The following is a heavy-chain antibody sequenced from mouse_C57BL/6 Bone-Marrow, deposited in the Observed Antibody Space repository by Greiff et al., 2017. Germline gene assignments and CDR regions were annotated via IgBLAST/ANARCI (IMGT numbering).Heavy chain of an antibody. Sequence: QVPLQQSGAELARPGASVKLSCKASGYTFTSYGISWVKQRTGQGLEWIGEIYPRSGNTYYNEKFKGKATLTADKSSSTAYMELRSLTSEDSTVYFCARDGGIYYDPFAYWGQGTLVTVSA. CDR1: GYTFTSYG. D-gene: IGHD1-1*02. V-gene: IGHV1-81*01. CDR2: IYPRSGNT. J-gene: IGHJ3*01. CDR3: ARDGGIYYDPFAY.